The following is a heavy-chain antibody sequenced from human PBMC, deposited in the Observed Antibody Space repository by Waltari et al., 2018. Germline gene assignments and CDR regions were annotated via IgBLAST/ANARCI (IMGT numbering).Heavy chain of an antibody. V-gene: IGHV3-23*01. J-gene: IGHJ4*02. CDR1: GFTFSNFA. CDR2: VNTNGGST. Sequence: EVQLLESGGGLVQPGGSLRLSCAASGFTFSNFAMTWVRQVPGKGLDWVASVNTNGGSTYHAYSVRRRFTSSRANSRNTAYLQMNSLRADDTAIYFCARVPSHDYGPPFHFDEWGQGTLVTVSS. CDR3: ARVPSHDYGPPFHFDE. D-gene: IGHD4-17*01.